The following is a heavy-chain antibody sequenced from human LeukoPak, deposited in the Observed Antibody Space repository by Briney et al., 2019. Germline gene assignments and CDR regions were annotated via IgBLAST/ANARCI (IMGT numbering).Heavy chain of an antibody. D-gene: IGHD3-10*01. Sequence: GGSLRLSCVVSGFSFRDYSMIWVRQAPGKGLQWVANMKKDGSETKYGDFVKGRFTISRDNAKNSLYLQMNSLRAGDTAVYYCGRHRSGSGTYFIDYWGQGTLVSVSS. CDR1: GFSFRDYS. V-gene: IGHV3-7*01. CDR2: MKKDGSET. CDR3: GRHRSGSGTYFIDY. J-gene: IGHJ4*02.